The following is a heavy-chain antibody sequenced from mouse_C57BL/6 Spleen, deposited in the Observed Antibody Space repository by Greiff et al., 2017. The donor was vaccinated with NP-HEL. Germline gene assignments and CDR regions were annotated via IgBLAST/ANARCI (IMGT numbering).Heavy chain of an antibody. D-gene: IGHD2-5*01. CDR1: GFTFSSYG. J-gene: IGHJ2*01. CDR2: ISSGGSYT. CDR3: ARHYYSNYFDD. Sequence: EVKLVESGGDLVKPGGSLKLSCAASGFTFSSYGMSWVRQTPDKRLEWVATISSGGSYTYYPDSVKGRFTISRDNAKNTLYLQMSSLKSEDTAMYYCARHYYSNYFDDWGQGTTLTVSS. V-gene: IGHV5-6*01.